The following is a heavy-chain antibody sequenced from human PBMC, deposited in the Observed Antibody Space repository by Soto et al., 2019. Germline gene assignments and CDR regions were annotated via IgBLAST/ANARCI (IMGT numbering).Heavy chain of an antibody. V-gene: IGHV3-73*01. CDR1: GFTFSGAA. CDR2: IRSKANSYAT. J-gene: IGHJ4*02. D-gene: IGHD4-17*01. CDR3: TTTTVTPISSARY. Sequence: SLRLSCAASGFTFSGAAMHWVRQASGKGLEWVGRIRSKANSYATAYAASVKGRFTISRDDLKNTAYLQMNSLKTEDTAVYYCTTTTVTPISSARYWGQGTLVTVSS.